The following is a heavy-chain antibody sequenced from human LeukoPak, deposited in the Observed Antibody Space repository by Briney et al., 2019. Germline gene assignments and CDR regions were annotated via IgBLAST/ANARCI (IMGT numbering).Heavy chain of an antibody. D-gene: IGHD3-10*01. CDR1: GYTFTSYG. Sequence: ASVKVSCKASGYTFTSYGISWVRQAPGQGLEWMGWISAYNGNTNYAQKLQGRVTMTTDTSTSTAYMELRSLRSDDTAVYYCARPTKISMLRGGGYNWFDPWGQGTLVTVSS. CDR3: ARPTKISMLRGGGYNWFDP. J-gene: IGHJ5*02. CDR2: ISAYNGNT. V-gene: IGHV1-18*01.